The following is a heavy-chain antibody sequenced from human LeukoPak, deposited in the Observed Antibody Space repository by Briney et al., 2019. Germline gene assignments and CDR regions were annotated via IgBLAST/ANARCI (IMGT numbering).Heavy chain of an antibody. V-gene: IGHV3-7*01. J-gene: IGHJ1*01. CDR2: VKQDGTEK. CDR3: ATLDSTKSVL. D-gene: IGHD2-2*01. Sequence: GGSLRLTCVASGFRFGRDWISWVRQAQGKGLEWVACVKQDGTEKNYVVSVWGRFTVSVDNGKNSLYLQMNSLRAEDTAKYYCATLDSTKSVLWGRGTAVIVSS. CDR1: GFRFGRDW.